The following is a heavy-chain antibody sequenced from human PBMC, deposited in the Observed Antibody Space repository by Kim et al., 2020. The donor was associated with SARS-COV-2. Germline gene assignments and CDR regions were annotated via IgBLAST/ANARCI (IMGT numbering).Heavy chain of an antibody. CDR1: GFTFDDYA. CDR3: ASHKKAVAGTHLLGGMDV. D-gene: IGHD6-19*01. Sequence: GGSLRLSCAASGFTFDDYAMHWVRQAPGKGLEWVSGISWNSGSIGYADSVKGRFTISRDNAKNSLYLQMNSLRAEDTALYYCASHKKAVAGTHLLGGMDVWGQGTTVTVSS. CDR2: ISWNSGSI. J-gene: IGHJ6*02. V-gene: IGHV3-9*01.